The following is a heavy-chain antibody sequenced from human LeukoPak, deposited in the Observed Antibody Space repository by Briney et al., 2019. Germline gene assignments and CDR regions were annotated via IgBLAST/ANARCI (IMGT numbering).Heavy chain of an antibody. D-gene: IGHD7-27*01. V-gene: IGHV6-1*01. CDR3: ARLENWAFDF. Sequence: SQTLSLTCAISGDSVSSNSAAWNWIRQSPSRRLEWLGRTYYMSKWSTDYAVSVKSRITVNPDTSKNQFSLQLNSVTPEDTAVYYCARLENWAFDFWGQGTLITVSS. J-gene: IGHJ4*02. CDR1: GDSVSSNSAA. CDR2: TYYMSKWST.